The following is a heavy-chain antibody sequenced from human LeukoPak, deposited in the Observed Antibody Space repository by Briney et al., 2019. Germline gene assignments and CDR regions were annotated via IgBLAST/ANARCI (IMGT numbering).Heavy chain of an antibody. D-gene: IGHD6-13*01. CDR3: ARIAAAGDYFDY. Sequence: AGGSLRLSCAASGFTFSSYSMNWVRQAPGKGLEWVSSISSSSSYIYYADSVKGRFTISRDNAKNSLYLQMNSLRAEDTAVYYCARIAAAGDYFDYWGQGTLVTVSS. CDR2: ISSSSSYI. V-gene: IGHV3-21*01. CDR1: GFTFSSYS. J-gene: IGHJ4*02.